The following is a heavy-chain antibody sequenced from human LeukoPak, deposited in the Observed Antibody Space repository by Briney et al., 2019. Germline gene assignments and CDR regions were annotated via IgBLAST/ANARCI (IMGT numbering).Heavy chain of an antibody. CDR2: IKEDGSDK. Sequence: GGSLRLSCSASAFTFSVYWMTRVRQAPGKGLEWVATIKEDGSDKYYVDSVRGRFTISRDNAENSLYLQMNSLTAEDTALYYCVRDGIRDIPGIITIRYDYWGRGTLVTVSS. D-gene: IGHD3-10*01. CDR3: VRDGIRDIPGIITIRYDY. CDR1: AFTFSVYW. J-gene: IGHJ4*02. V-gene: IGHV3-7*05.